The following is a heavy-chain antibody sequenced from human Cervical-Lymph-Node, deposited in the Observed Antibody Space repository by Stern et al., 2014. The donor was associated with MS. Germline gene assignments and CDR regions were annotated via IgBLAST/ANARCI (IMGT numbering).Heavy chain of an antibody. Sequence: QVQLQQSGPRLVTPSETLSLTCTVSGGSINNNAYYWGWIRQPPGKGLEWIGSVLYSGNTYYNPPLKSRATVSVDTSKIQFSLKLMSVTAADTAVYYCAKIHRAFANQGHWGQGVLVTVSS. D-gene: IGHD3-16*01. J-gene: IGHJ1*01. V-gene: IGHV4-39*01. CDR2: VLYSGNT. CDR3: AKIHRAFANQGH. CDR1: GGSINNNAYY.